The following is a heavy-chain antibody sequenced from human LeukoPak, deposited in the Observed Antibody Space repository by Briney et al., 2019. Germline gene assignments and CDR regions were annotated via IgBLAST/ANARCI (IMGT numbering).Heavy chain of an antibody. Sequence: GGSLRLSCAASGFTFSSYSMNWVRQAPGKGLEWISYISGSSSTIYYADSVKGRFTISRDNAKNSLYLQINSLRDEDTAVFYCAREGPSDFDSWGQGTLITVSS. D-gene: IGHD2-2*01. CDR3: AREGPSDFDS. CDR2: ISGSSSTI. J-gene: IGHJ4*02. V-gene: IGHV3-48*02. CDR1: GFTFSSYS.